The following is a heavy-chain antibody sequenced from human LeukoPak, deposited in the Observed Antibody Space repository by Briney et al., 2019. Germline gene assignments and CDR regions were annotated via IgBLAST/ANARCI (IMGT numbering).Heavy chain of an antibody. Sequence: GSLRFSCAASGFTFSNYAMSWVRQPPGKGLEWIGEINHGGSTNYNPSLKSRVTISVDTSKNQFSLKLSSVTAADTAVYYCARSSIRRVPTDWGQGALVTVSS. J-gene: IGHJ4*02. CDR3: ARSSIRRVPTD. CDR2: INHGGST. D-gene: IGHD3-10*01. CDR1: GFTFSNYA. V-gene: IGHV4-34*01.